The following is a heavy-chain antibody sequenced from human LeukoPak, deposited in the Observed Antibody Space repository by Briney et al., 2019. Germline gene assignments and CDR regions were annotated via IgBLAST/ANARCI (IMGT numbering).Heavy chain of an antibody. D-gene: IGHD3-22*01. J-gene: IGHJ5*02. V-gene: IGHV4-59*08. CDR1: GGSISSYY. Sequence: SETLSLTCTVSGGSISSYYWSWIRQPPGKGLEWIGYIYYSGSTNYNPSLKSRVTISVDTSKNQFSLKLSSVTAADTAVYYCARQGYYYDSTGGRNWFDPWGQGTLVTVSS. CDR3: ARQGYYYDSTGGRNWFDP. CDR2: IYYSGST.